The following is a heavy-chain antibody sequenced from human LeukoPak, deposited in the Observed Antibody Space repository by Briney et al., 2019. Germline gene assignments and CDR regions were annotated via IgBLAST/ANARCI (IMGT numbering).Heavy chain of an antibody. CDR1: GGSISSSSYY. J-gene: IGHJ4*02. V-gene: IGHV4-39*01. CDR3: ARITMAAAGTIGDYYFDY. D-gene: IGHD6-13*01. CDR2: IYYSGST. Sequence: SETLSLTCTVSGGSISSSSYYWGWIRQPPGKGLEWIGSIYYSGSTYYNPSLKSRVTISVDTSKNQFSLKLSSVTAADTAVYYCARITMAAAGTIGDYYFDYWGQGTLVTVSS.